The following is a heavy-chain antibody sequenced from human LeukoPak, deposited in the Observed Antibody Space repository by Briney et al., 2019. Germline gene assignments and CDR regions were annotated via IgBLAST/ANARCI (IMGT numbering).Heavy chain of an antibody. CDR1: GGSISSGNYY. CDR2: IYTSGST. D-gene: IGHD4-17*01. V-gene: IGHV4-61*02. J-gene: IGHJ6*03. CDR3: AREAAQSYGDYGYYHYYMDV. Sequence: SETLSLTCTVSGGSISSGNYYWRWIRLPAGKGLEWIGRIYTSGSTDYNPSLQSRVTISVDTSKNQFSLKLRSVTAADTAVYYCAREAAQSYGDYGYYHYYMDVWGRGTTVTISS.